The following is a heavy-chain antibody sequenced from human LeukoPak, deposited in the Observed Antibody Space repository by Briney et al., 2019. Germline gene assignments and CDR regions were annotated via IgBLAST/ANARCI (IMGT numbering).Heavy chain of an antibody. J-gene: IGHJ5*02. CDR3: ARENGVQYSSGWYDSIIWFDP. Sequence: GASVKVSCKASGYTFTSYGISWVRQAPGQGLEWMGWISAYNGNTNYAQKLQGRVTMTTDTSTSTAYMELRSLRSDDAAVYYCARENGVQYSSGWYDSIIWFDPWGQGTLVTVSS. V-gene: IGHV1-18*01. CDR2: ISAYNGNT. D-gene: IGHD6-19*01. CDR1: GYTFTSYG.